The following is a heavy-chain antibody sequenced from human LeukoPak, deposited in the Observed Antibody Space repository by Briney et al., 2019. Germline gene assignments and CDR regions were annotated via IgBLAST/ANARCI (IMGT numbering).Heavy chain of an antibody. D-gene: IGHD3-10*01. CDR3: ARSGGLWFGELLLDY. CDR2: IYYSGST. J-gene: IGHJ4*02. Sequence: PSETLSLTCTVSGGSISSYYWSWIRQPPGKGLEWIGYIYYSGSTNYNPSLKSRVTISVDTSKNQFSLKLSSVTAADTAVYYCARSGGLWFGELLLDYWGQGTLVTVSS. CDR1: GGSISSYY. V-gene: IGHV4-59*01.